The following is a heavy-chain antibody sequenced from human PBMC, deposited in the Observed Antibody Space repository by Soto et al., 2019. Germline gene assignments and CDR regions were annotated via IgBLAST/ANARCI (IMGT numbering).Heavy chain of an antibody. Sequence: GGSLRLSCAASGFTFSSYAMSWVCQAPGQGLEWVSVVSGSGGGTYYADSVKGRFTITRDNSKNTLYLQMNCLRAEYTTVYDCAKDRGTDGGDCYNYWGQGTLVTVSS. D-gene: IGHD2-21*02. CDR3: AKDRGTDGGDCYNY. V-gene: IGHV3-23*01. CDR1: GFTFSSYA. CDR2: VSGSGGGT. J-gene: IGHJ4*02.